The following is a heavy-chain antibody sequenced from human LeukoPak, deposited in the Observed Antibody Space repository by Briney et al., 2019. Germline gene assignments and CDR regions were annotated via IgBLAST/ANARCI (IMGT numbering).Heavy chain of an antibody. V-gene: IGHV4-4*07. J-gene: IGHJ4*02. D-gene: IGHD1-26*01. CDR2: IYTSGST. CDR1: GGSISSSY. CDR3: ASEIVGAKRFDY. Sequence: SETLSLTCTVSGGSISSSYWSWFRQPAGKGLEWIGRIYTSGSTNYNPSLKSRVTMSVDTSKNQFSLKLGSVTAADTAVYYCASEIVGAKRFDYWGQGTLVTVSS.